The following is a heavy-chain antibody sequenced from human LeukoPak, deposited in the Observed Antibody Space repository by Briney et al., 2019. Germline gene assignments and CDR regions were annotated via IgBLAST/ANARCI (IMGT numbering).Heavy chain of an antibody. CDR1: GFTFSSYW. Sequence: PGGSLRLSCAASGFTFSSYWMSWVRQAPGKGLEWVANIKQDGSEKYYVDSVKGRFTISRGNAENSLYLQMNSLRAEDTAVYYCARDRFLRRPEPAEYWGQGTLVTVSS. CDR2: IKQDGSEK. D-gene: IGHD2/OR15-2a*01. CDR3: ARDRFLRRPEPAEY. V-gene: IGHV3-7*01. J-gene: IGHJ4*02.